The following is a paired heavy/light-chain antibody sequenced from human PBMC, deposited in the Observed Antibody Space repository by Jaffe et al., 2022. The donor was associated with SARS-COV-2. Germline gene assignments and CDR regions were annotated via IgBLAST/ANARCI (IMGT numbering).Light chain of an antibody. V-gene: IGLV2-23*01. CDR1: SSDVGSYNL. CDR3: CSYAGRSTLL. J-gene: IGLJ2*01. Sequence: QSALTQPASVSGSPGQSITISCTGTSSDVGSYNLVTWYQQHPGKAPKLMIYEGSKRPSGISNRFSGSKSGNTASLTISGLQAEDEADYYCCSYAGRSTLLFGGGTKLTVL. CDR2: EGS.
Heavy chain of an antibody. Sequence: EVQLVQSGAEVKKPGESLKISCKGSGYSFTTYWIGWVRQMPGKGLEWMGIIYPGDSDTSYSPSFQGQVTISADKSISTAYLQWNSLKASDTAMYYCARHESIRYCSGGSCYSVGSDYWGQGTLVTVSS. V-gene: IGHV5-51*01. CDR3: ARHESIRYCSGGSCYSVGSDY. J-gene: IGHJ4*02. D-gene: IGHD2-15*01. CDR2: IYPGDSDT. CDR1: GYSFTTYW.